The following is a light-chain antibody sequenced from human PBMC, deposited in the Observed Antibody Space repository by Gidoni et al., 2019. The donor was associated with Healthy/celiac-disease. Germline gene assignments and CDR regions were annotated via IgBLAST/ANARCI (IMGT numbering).Light chain of an antibody. V-gene: IGKV3-20*01. Sequence: ESVLMQSPGTLSSSPGERATLSCRDSQSVSSRYLDWYQQKPGQSPRLLIYGASSRATGIPDRFSGSGSGTDFTLTISRLEPEDFAVYYCKQSGISSWTFGQGTKVEIK. CDR1: QSVSSRY. J-gene: IGKJ1*01. CDR3: KQSGISSWT. CDR2: GAS.